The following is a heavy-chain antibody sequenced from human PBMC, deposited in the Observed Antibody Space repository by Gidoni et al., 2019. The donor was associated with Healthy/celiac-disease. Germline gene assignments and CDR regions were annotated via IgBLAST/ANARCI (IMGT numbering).Heavy chain of an antibody. CDR3: ARVGITMVRGRLFNY. Sequence: QVQLQESGPELVKPSGTLSLTSAVSGGPISSINWWGWVRQPPGTGLEWIGEIYHRGSTNYNQSLKSRVTISVDKSKNQFSLKLSSVTAADTAVYYCARVGITMVRGRLFNYWGQGTLVTVSS. J-gene: IGHJ4*02. CDR2: IYHRGST. CDR1: GGPISSINW. D-gene: IGHD3-10*01. V-gene: IGHV4-4*02.